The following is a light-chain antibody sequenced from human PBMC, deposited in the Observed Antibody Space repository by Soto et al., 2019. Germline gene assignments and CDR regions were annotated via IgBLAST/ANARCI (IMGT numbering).Light chain of an antibody. CDR1: SSDVGGYNY. CDR2: EVS. Sequence: QSVLAQPASVSGSPGQSITISCNGTSSDVGGYNYVSWYQQHPGKAPKLMIYEVSNRPSGVSIRFSGSKSGNTASLSISGLQAEDEADYYCNSFRSTSTTPYYGFGTGTKVTVL. CDR3: NSFRSTSTTPYYG. J-gene: IGLJ1*01. V-gene: IGLV2-14*01.